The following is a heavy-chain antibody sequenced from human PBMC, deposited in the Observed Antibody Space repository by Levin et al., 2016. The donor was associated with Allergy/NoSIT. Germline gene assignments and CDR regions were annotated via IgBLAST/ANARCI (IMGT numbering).Heavy chain of an antibody. J-gene: IGHJ4*02. CDR3: ARDVEGYCSGGSCYSLVY. V-gene: IGHV3-30*03. D-gene: IGHD2-15*01. CDR2: ISYDGSNK. Sequence: VRQAPGKGLEWVAVISYDGSNKYYADSVKGRFTISRDNSKNTLYLQMNSLRAEDTAVYYCARDVEGYCSGGSCYSLVYWGQGTLVTVSS.